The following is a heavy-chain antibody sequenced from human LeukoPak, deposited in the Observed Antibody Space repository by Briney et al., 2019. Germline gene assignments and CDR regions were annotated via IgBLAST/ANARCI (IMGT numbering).Heavy chain of an antibody. CDR3: ARARLPHGVTIQY. D-gene: IGHD2-21*02. CDR2: VFRTGNA. CDR1: GFSINIVYY. Sequence: PSETLSLTCTVPGFSINIVYYWSWIRQPPGMAPEWIGSVFRTGNAYYNSSLKSRVTISVDASKNQFSLTLHSMTAADTAVYYCARARLPHGVTIQYWGQGILVAVSS. V-gene: IGHV4-38-2*02. J-gene: IGHJ4*02.